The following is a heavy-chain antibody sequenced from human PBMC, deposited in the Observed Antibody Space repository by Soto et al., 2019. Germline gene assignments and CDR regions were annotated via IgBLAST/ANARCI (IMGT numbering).Heavy chain of an antibody. Sequence: EVQLVESGGGLVKPGGSLRLSCATSGFTFADAWMSWVRQAPGKGLEWVGLIKRRDHGGTIVYAAPVKGRFTISRDDSKNTLYLQMNSLKAEDTAVYYCIDLGSGAFYSGMDVWGQGTTVTVSS. CDR3: IDLGSGAFYSGMDV. D-gene: IGHD2-21*02. CDR2: IKRRDHGGTI. J-gene: IGHJ6*02. CDR1: GFTFADAW. V-gene: IGHV3-15*07.